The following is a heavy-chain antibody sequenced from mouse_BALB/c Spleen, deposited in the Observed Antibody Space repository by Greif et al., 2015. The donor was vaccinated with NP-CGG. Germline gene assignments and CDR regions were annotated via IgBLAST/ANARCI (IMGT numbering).Heavy chain of an antibody. CDR3: ARQGSTGKGAAWFAY. CDR1: GFTFSSYT. V-gene: IGHV5-12-2*01. Sequence: EVQVVESGGGLVQPGGSLKLSCAASGFTFSSYTMSWVRQTPEKRLEWVAYISNGGGSTYYPDTVKGRFTISRDNAKNTLYLQMSSLKSEDTAMYYCARQGSTGKGAAWFAYWGQGTLVTVSA. D-gene: IGHD4-1*01. J-gene: IGHJ3*01. CDR2: ISNGGGST.